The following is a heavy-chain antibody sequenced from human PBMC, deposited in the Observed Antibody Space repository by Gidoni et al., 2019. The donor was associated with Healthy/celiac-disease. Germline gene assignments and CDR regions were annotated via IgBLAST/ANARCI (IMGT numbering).Heavy chain of an antibody. CDR1: GFTFSSYG. D-gene: IGHD5-18*01. CDR2: IWYDGSNK. J-gene: IGHJ6*02. Sequence: QVQLVESGGGVVQPGRSLRLSCAASGFTFSSYGMHWVRQAPGKGLAWVAVIWYDGSNKYYADSVKGRFTISRDNSKNTLYLQMNSLRAEDTAVYYCARDKGGYSYYYYYGMDVWGQGTTVTVSS. CDR3: ARDKGGYSYYYYYGMDV. V-gene: IGHV3-33*01.